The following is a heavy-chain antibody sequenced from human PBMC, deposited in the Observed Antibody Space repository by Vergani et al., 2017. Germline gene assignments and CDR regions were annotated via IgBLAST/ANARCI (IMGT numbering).Heavy chain of an antibody. V-gene: IGHV4-34*01. J-gene: IGHJ4*02. CDR3: ASISRAPTRRNPPPDY. CDR2: VNHGGST. Sequence: QVQLQEWGAGLLKTSETLSLTCGVSGGSFSDYYWSWIRQAPGMGLEWIGEVNHGGSTNYNPSLKSRVSISGDTSKNQFSLQLTAVTAADSALYFCASISRAPTRRNPPPDYWGQGILVTVSS. CDR1: GGSFSDYY.